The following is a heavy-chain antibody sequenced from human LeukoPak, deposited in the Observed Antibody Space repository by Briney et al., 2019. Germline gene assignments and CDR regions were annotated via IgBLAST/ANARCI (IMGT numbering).Heavy chain of an antibody. J-gene: IGHJ4*02. CDR2: INTNTGNP. D-gene: IGHD6-13*01. V-gene: IGHV7-4-1*02. CDR3: ARLRGSSSWYIDY. CDR1: GYILTDYY. Sequence: ASVKVSCKASGYILTDYYMHWVRQAPGQGLEWMGWINTNTGNPTYAQGFTGRFVFSLDTSVSTAYLQISSLKAEDTAVYYCARLRGSSSWYIDYWGQGTLVTVSS.